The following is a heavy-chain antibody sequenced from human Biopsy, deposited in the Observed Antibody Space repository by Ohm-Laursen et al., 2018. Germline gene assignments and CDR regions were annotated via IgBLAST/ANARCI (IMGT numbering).Heavy chain of an antibody. CDR1: GFTFRTYG. V-gene: IGHV3-30*18. Sequence: SLRLSCTASGFTFRTYGMHWVRLAPGKGLEWVAVISYDQITKHYADSVRGRFTISRDNSKNTLCLQVNSLRAEDTAVYYCAKDLSVYYYYGIDVWGQGITVTVSS. CDR2: ISYDQITK. CDR3: AKDLSVYYYYGIDV. D-gene: IGHD5/OR15-5a*01. J-gene: IGHJ6*02.